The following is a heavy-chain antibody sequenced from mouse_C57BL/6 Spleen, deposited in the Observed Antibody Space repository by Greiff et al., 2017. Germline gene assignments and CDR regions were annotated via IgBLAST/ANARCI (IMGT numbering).Heavy chain of an antibody. J-gene: IGHJ2*01. CDR3: AREVTTVVAPCDY. CDR1: GYTFTSYT. Sequence: QVQLQQSGAELARPGASVKMSCKASGYTFTSYTLHWVKQRPGQGLEWIGYINPSSGYTKYNQKFKDKATLTADKSSSTAYMQLSSLTSEDSAVYYCAREVTTVVAPCDYWGQGTTLTVSS. V-gene: IGHV1-4*01. D-gene: IGHD1-1*01. CDR2: INPSSGYT.